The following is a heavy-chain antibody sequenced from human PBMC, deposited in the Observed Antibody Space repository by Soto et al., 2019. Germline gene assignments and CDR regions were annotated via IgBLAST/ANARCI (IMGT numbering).Heavy chain of an antibody. D-gene: IGHD4-17*01. J-gene: IGHJ5*02. V-gene: IGHV3-33*01. CDR2: IWYDGSNK. CDR1: GFTFSSYG. CDR3: ARENYGDYGNWFDP. Sequence: QVQLVESGGGVVQPGRSLRLSCAASGFTFSSYGMHWVRQAPGKGLEWVAVIWYDGSNKYYADSVKGRFTISRDNSKNTVYLQMNSLRAEDTAVYYCARENYGDYGNWFDPWGQGTLVTVSS.